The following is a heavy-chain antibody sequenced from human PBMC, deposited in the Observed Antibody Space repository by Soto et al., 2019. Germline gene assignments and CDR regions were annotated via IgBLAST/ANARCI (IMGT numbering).Heavy chain of an antibody. CDR1: GFTFSSYS. J-gene: IGHJ6*02. Sequence: GGSLRLSWAASGFTFSSYSMNWVRQAPGKGLEWVSSISSSSSYIYYADSVKGRFTISRDNAKNSLYLQMNSLRAEDTAVYYCAGVLRYFDWLSPPNYGMEVWGQGTTVTV. CDR2: ISSSSSYI. V-gene: IGHV3-21*01. CDR3: AGVLRYFDWLSPPNYGMEV. D-gene: IGHD3-9*01.